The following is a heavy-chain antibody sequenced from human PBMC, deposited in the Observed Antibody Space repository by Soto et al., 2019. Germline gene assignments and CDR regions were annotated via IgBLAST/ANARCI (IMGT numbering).Heavy chain of an antibody. Sequence: ASVKVSCKAFGYIFTSYAMHWVRQAPGQRLEWMGWINAGNGNTKYSQRFQGRVTITRDTSASTAYMELSSLRSEDTAVYYCARDGYSSGWYGYSYYYYMDVWGKGTTVTVSS. D-gene: IGHD6-19*01. V-gene: IGHV1-3*01. CDR1: GYIFTSYA. J-gene: IGHJ6*03. CDR3: ARDGYSSGWYGYSYYYYMDV. CDR2: INAGNGNT.